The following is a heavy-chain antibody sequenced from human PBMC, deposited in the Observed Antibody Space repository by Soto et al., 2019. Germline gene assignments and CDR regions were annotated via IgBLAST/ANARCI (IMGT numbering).Heavy chain of an antibody. J-gene: IGHJ3*02. CDR1: GYTFTIYG. V-gene: IGHV1-18*01. CDR3: ARAPGIVVVVAGDAFDI. D-gene: IGHD2-15*01. CDR2: ISAYNGNT. Sequence: ASVKVSCKASGYTFTIYGISLVRQAPGQGLEWMGWISAYNGNTNYAQKLQGRVTMTTDTSTSTAYMELRSLRSDDTAVYYCARAPGIVVVVAGDAFDIWGQGTMVTVSS.